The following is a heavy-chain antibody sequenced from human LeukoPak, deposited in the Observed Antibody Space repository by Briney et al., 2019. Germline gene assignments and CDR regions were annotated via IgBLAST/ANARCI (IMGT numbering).Heavy chain of an antibody. CDR2: IYYSGST. Sequence: SETLSLTCTVSGGSISSSSYYWGWIRQPPGKGLEWIGSIYYSGSTYYNPSLKSRVTISVDTSKNQFSLKLSSVTAADTAVYYCARPGGAGHFDYWGQGTLVTVSS. J-gene: IGHJ4*02. D-gene: IGHD3-16*01. CDR1: GGSISSSSYY. CDR3: ARPGGAGHFDY. V-gene: IGHV4-39*01.